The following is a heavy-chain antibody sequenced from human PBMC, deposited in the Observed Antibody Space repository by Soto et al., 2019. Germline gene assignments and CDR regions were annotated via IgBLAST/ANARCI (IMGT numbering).Heavy chain of an antibody. D-gene: IGHD6-13*01. V-gene: IGHV1-18*01. J-gene: IGHJ5*02. Sequence: QVQLVQSGAEVKKPGASVKVSCKASGYTFTSYGISWVRQAPGQGLEWMGWISAYNGNTNYAQKLQGRVTMTTDTSTRPGLMGPGSLRSDDTAVYYCARAPRSSWYAPWGQGTLVTVSS. CDR1: GYTFTSYG. CDR2: ISAYNGNT. CDR3: ARAPRSSWYAP.